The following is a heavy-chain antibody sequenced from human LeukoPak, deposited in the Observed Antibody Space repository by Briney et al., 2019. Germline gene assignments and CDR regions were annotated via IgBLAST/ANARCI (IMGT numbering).Heavy chain of an antibody. CDR2: ISKNFDT. CDR3: ASNFAGSSRDY. J-gene: IGHJ4*02. D-gene: IGHD6-13*01. Sequence: PGVSLRLSCAVSGFSLSSFEMNWVRQAPGRGLECVSYISKNFDTHYADYVKGRFTISRDNDRESLYLQMNSLRAEDTAVYYCASNFAGSSRDYWGQGTLVTVSS. CDR1: GFSLSSFE. V-gene: IGHV3-48*03.